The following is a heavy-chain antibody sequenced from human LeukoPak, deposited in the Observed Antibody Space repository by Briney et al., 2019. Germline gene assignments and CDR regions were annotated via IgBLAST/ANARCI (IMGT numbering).Heavy chain of an antibody. CDR2: ISYDGSNK. CDR3: ARKGCSSTSCYSHFDH. D-gene: IGHD2-2*01. Sequence: GGSLRLSCAASGFTFSSYAMHWVRQAPGKGLEWVAVISYDGSNKYYADSVKGRFTISRDNSKNTLYLQMNSLRAEDTAVYYCARKGCSSTSCYSHFDHWGQGTLVTVSS. V-gene: IGHV3-30*04. CDR1: GFTFSSYA. J-gene: IGHJ4*02.